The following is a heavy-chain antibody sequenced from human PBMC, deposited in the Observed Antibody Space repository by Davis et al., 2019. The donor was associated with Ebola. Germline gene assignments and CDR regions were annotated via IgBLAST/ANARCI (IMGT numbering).Heavy chain of an antibody. Sequence: PGGSLRLSCTVSGGSISSSSYYWSWIRQPPGKGLEWIGEINHSGSTKYTPSLKSRVTISVDTSKNQFSLKLSSVTAADTAVYYCARGTEWLVRHWGQGTLVTVSS. CDR1: GGSISSSSYY. D-gene: IGHD6-19*01. CDR3: ARGTEWLVRH. J-gene: IGHJ4*02. CDR2: INHSGST. V-gene: IGHV4-39*07.